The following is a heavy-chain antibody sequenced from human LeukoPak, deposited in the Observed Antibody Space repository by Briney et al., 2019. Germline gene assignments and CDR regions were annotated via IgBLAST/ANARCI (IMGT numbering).Heavy chain of an antibody. CDR1: GFTVDSNY. D-gene: IGHD3-22*01. Sequence: GGSLRLSCAASGFTVDSNYLSWVRQAPGKGLEWVSTIYTGGNTYYAASVKGRFTISRDFSKNTVFLHMNSLGAEDTAMYYCARGDDSGYYDYFDYWGQGALVTVSS. J-gene: IGHJ4*02. V-gene: IGHV3-53*01. CDR3: ARGDDSGYYDYFDY. CDR2: IYTGGNT.